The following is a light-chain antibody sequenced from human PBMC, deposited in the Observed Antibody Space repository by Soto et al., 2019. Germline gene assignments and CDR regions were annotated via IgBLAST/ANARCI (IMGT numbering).Light chain of an antibody. V-gene: IGLV3-21*04. Sequence: SYELTQPPSVSVAPGKTARITCGGNNMGSKSVHWYQQKPGQAPVLVIYYDSDRPSGIPERFSGSNSGNTATLTISRVEAGDEADYYCQVWDSSSDPWVFGGGTKLTVL. J-gene: IGLJ3*02. CDR2: YDS. CDR3: QVWDSSSDPWV. CDR1: NMGSKS.